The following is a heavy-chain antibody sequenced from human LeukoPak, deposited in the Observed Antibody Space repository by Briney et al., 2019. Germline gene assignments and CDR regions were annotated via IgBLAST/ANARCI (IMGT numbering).Heavy chain of an antibody. V-gene: IGHV3-23*01. J-gene: IGHJ3*02. D-gene: IGHD6-6*01. CDR2: ISGSGGST. Sequence: GGTLRLSCAASGFTFSSYGMSWVRQAPGKGLEWVSAISGSGGSTYYADSVKGRFTISRDNAKNTLYLQMNSLRAEDTAVYYCARGSIAARYFDIWGQGTMVTVSS. CDR1: GFTFSSYG. CDR3: ARGSIAARYFDI.